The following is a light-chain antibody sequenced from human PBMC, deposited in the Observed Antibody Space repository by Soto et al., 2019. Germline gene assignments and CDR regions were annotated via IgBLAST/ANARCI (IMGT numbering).Light chain of an antibody. J-gene: IGLJ1*01. Sequence: QSALTQPASVSGSPGQSITISCTGTSSDVGGYNYVSWYQHHPGKAPKLMIFDVSNRPPGVSNRFSGSKSGNTASLTLSGRQPEDEADYYCSSYTTGNTRQIVFGTGTKVTVL. V-gene: IGLV2-14*03. CDR2: DVS. CDR1: SSDVGGYNY. CDR3: SSYTTGNTRQIV.